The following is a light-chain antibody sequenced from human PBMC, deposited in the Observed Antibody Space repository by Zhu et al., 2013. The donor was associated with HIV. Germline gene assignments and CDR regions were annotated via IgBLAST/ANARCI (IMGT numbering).Light chain of an antibody. CDR2: DNN. CDR1: SSNIGKNY. Sequence: QSVLTQPPSVSAAPGQKVTISCSGSSSNIGKNYVSWYQQVPGTAPKLLIYDNNKRPSGIPDRFSGSKSGTSATLGITGLQTGDEADYYCETWDRTLNVLIFGGGTRLTVL. CDR3: ETWDRTLNVLI. J-gene: IGLJ2*01. V-gene: IGLV1-51*01.